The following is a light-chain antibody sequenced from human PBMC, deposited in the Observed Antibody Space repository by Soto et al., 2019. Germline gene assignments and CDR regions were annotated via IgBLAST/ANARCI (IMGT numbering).Light chain of an antibody. V-gene: IGKV2-28*01. J-gene: IGKJ2*01. CDR1: QSLLHSDGYNY. CDR2: LGS. Sequence: DFAMTQSPLSLPVTPGEPASISCRSSQSLLHSDGYNYLDWYLQKPGQSPQLLIYLGSNRASGVPDRFSGSGSGTDFTLKISRVEAEDIGVYYCMQALQTPYTFGQGTKLEIK. CDR3: MQALQTPYT.